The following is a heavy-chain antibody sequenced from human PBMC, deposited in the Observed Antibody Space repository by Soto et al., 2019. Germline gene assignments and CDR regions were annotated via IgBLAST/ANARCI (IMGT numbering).Heavy chain of an antibody. V-gene: IGHV3-21*01. J-gene: IGHJ4*02. Sequence: GGSLRLSCAASGFTFSSYSMNWVRQAPGKGLEWVSSISSSSSYIYYADSVKGRFTISRDNAKNSLYLQMNSLRAEDTAVYYCARDYCSGGSCYGGAFDYWGQGTLVTVSS. D-gene: IGHD2-15*01. CDR2: ISSSSSYI. CDR3: ARDYCSGGSCYGGAFDY. CDR1: GFTFSSYS.